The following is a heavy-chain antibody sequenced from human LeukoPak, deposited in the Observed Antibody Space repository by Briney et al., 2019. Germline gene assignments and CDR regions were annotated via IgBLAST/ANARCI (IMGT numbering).Heavy chain of an antibody. Sequence: ASVTVSCKASGYTFTKYAMNWVRQAPGQGLEWMERINTNSGNPTYAQGFTGRFVFSLDTSVNTAYLQINSLKAEDSAVYFCARMIRAPPDSITYRNPGDDHWGQETQVTVSS. J-gene: IGHJ4*02. D-gene: IGHD2/OR15-2a*01. CDR3: ARMIRAPPDSITYRNPGDDH. CDR2: INTNSGNP. V-gene: IGHV7-4-1*02. CDR1: GYTFTKYA.